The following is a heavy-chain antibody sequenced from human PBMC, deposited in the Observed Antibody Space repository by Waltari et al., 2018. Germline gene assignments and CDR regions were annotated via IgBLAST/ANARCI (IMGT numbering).Heavy chain of an antibody. CDR1: GGSISSSSYY. Sequence: QLRLQESGPGLVKPSETLSLTCTVSGGSISSSSYYWGWIRQPPGKGLEWIGSIYYTGSSYYNPSLKGGVTISVETSKNQCALKLSSVTAADTAVYYCARDCSGSWYYWFDPGGEGTLVTVSS. J-gene: IGHJ5*02. CDR2: IYYTGSS. V-gene: IGHV4-39*07. CDR3: ARDCSGSWYYWFDP. D-gene: IGHD6-13*01.